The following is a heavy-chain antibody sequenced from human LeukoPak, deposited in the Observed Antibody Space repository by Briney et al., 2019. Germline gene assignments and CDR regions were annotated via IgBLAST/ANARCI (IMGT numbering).Heavy chain of an antibody. CDR1: GGSVSSSDYY. Sequence: PSETLSLTCTVSGGSVSSSDYYWSWIRQPPGMRPEWIGYIYYSGRTFYNPSLKSRLTISVDTSKNQFSLKLTSVTAADTAVYYCARSVEYNYGSSNFDYWGQGTLVTVSS. D-gene: IGHD5-18*01. CDR3: ARSVEYNYGSSNFDY. V-gene: IGHV4-30-4*01. CDR2: IYYSGRT. J-gene: IGHJ4*02.